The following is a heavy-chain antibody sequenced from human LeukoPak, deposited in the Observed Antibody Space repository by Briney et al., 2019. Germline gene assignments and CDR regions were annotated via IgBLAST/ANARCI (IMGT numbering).Heavy chain of an antibody. J-gene: IGHJ4*02. D-gene: IGHD2-15*01. Sequence: HPGGSLRLSCAASGFTFSSYGMHWVRQAPGKGLEWVAVISYDGSNKYYADSVKGRFTISRDNSKNTLYLQMNSLRAEDTAVYYCAKVSARIFEVWDFDYWGQGTLVTVSS. CDR1: GFTFSSYG. CDR2: ISYDGSNK. V-gene: IGHV3-30*18. CDR3: AKVSARIFEVWDFDY.